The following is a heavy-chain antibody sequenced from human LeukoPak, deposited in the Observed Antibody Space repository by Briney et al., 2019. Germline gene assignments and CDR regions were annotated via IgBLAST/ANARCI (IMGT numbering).Heavy chain of an antibody. D-gene: IGHD3-10*01. CDR2: INHNGST. CDR1: GASFSGYY. CDR3: ATDLYYGSGSYYKFYY. V-gene: IGHV4-34*01. J-gene: IGHJ4*01. Sequence: PSETLSLTCGVSGASFSGYYWTWIRQPPGKGLEWIGEINHNGSTNYNMYLKSRVTISVDPSKKQFSLKLRSVTADDTAVYYCATDLYYGSGSYYKFYYWGQGILVTVSS.